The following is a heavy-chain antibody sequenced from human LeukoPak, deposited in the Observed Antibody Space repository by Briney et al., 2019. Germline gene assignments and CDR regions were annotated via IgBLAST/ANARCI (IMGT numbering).Heavy chain of an antibody. CDR1: GGSISSNW. CDR2: IQYSGRT. D-gene: IGHD6-19*01. CDR3: ARGRVEGGWTPSRLFDP. Sequence: SETLSLTCAVSGGSISSNWWSWVRQPPGKGLEWIGEIQYSGRTNYNPSLKSRVTISLDKSKKQFSLNLYSVTAADTAVYYCARGRVEGGWTPSRLFDPWGQGTLVTVSS. J-gene: IGHJ5*02. V-gene: IGHV4-4*02.